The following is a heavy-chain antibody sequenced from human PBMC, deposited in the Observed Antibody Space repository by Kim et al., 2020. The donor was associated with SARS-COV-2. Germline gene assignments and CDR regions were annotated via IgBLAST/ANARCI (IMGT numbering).Heavy chain of an antibody. CDR2: ISGSGGST. J-gene: IGHJ3*02. V-gene: IGHV3-23*01. CDR1: GFTFSSYA. D-gene: IGHD3-22*01. Sequence: GGSLRLSCAASGFTFSSYAMSWVRQAPGKGLEWVSAISGSGGSTYYADSVKGRFTISRDNSKNTLYLQMNSLRAEDTAVYYCAKGLITMIEMRAPSNDAFDIWGQGTMVTVSS. CDR3: AKGLITMIEMRAPSNDAFDI.